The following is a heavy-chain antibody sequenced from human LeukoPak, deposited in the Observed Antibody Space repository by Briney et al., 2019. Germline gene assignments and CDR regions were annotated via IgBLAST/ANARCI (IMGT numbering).Heavy chain of an antibody. CDR2: IYSGGST. CDR3: AKGYIQLWFDY. CDR1: GFTFSSYE. Sequence: GGSLRLSCAASGFTFSSYEMNWVRQAPGKGLEWVSVIYSGGSTYYADSVKGRFTISRDNSKNTLYLQMNSLRAEDTAVYYCAKGYIQLWFDYWGQGTLVTVSS. V-gene: IGHV3-66*02. J-gene: IGHJ4*02. D-gene: IGHD5-18*01.